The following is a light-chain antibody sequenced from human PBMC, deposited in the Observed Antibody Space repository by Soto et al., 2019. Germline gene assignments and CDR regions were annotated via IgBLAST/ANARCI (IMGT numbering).Light chain of an antibody. J-gene: IGKJ1*01. Sequence: EIVLTQSPGTLPLSPGERVTLSCRASQSVSSNLAWYQQKVGQAPRLLIYGASTRATGIPARFSGSGSGTAFTLTISSLQSEAFAVYYCQQYTTWPPWTFGQGTKVEI. V-gene: IGKV3-15*01. CDR1: QSVSSN. CDR3: QQYTTWPPWT. CDR2: GAS.